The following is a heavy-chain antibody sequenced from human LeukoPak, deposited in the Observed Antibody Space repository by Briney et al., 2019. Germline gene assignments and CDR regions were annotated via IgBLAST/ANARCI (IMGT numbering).Heavy chain of an antibody. CDR1: GFTFSSYG. V-gene: IGHV3-23*01. D-gene: IGHD2-2*01. J-gene: IGHJ4*02. Sequence: PGGSLRLSCAASGFTFSSYGMSWVRQAPGKGLEWVSAISGSGGSTYYADSVKGRFTISRDNSKNTLYLQMNSLRAEDTAVYYCAKGYCSSTSCRPLDYWGQGTLVTVSS. CDR2: ISGSGGST. CDR3: AKGYCSSTSCRPLDY.